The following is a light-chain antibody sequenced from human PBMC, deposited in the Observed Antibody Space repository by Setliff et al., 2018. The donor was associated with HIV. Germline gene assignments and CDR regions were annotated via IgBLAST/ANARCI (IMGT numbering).Light chain of an antibody. CDR1: SSDVGASKY. V-gene: IGLV2-14*01. Sequence: QSALAQPASVSGSPGQSISISCTGASSDVGASKYVSWYQLHPGTAPKLIIYEVSNRPSGISNRFSASKSGNTASLTISGLQTEDEADYYCYSYTTRSTYVFGTGTKGTVL. CDR2: EVS. J-gene: IGLJ1*01. CDR3: YSYTTRSTYV.